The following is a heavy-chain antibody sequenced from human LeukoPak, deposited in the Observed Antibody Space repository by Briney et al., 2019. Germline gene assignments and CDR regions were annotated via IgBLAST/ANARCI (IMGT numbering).Heavy chain of an antibody. CDR1: GYSINSAFY. CDR3: ARGASGWSYYYYYYMDV. J-gene: IGHJ6*03. D-gene: IGHD6-19*01. CDR2: VFHRGTT. V-gene: IGHV4-38-2*02. Sequence: SETLSLTCTVSGYSINSAFYWGWIRVPPGKGLEWIGSVFHRGTTYYNSSLKSRVNISIDTSKNQFSLKLNSLTAEDTAVYYCARGASGWSYYYYYYMDVWGKGTTVTVSS.